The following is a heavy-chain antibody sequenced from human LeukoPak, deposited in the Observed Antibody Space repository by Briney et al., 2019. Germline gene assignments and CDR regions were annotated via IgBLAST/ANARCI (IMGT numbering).Heavy chain of an antibody. J-gene: IGHJ3*02. CDR1: GGTFSSYA. V-gene: IGHV1-69*01. Sequence: GSSVKVSCKASGGTFSSYAISWVRQAPGQGLEWMGGIIPIFGTANYAQKFQGRVTITADESTSTAYMELSSLRSEDTAVYYCARGPTAMVRTRGVMGAFDIWGQGTTVTVSS. CDR2: IIPIFGTA. CDR3: ARGPTAMVRTRGVMGAFDI. D-gene: IGHD3-10*01.